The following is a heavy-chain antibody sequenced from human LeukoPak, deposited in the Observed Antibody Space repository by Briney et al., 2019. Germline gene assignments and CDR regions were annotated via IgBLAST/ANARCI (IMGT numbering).Heavy chain of an antibody. CDR3: ASPPSLACAPFDH. CDR2: IYYSGST. V-gene: IGHV4-39*01. J-gene: IGHJ4*02. Sequence: SETLSLTCTVSGGSISSSSYYWGWIRQPPGKGLEWIGSIYYSGSTYYNPSLKSRVTISVDTSKNQFSLKLSSVTAADTAVYYCASPPSLACAPFDHWGQGTLVTVSS. CDR1: GGSISSSSYY.